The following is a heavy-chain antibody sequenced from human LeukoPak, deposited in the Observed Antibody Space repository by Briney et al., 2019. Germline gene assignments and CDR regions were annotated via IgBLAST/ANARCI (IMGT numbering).Heavy chain of an antibody. CDR2: ISSSSSTI. J-gene: IGHJ4*02. Sequence: GGSLRLSCAASGFTVSSYSMNWVRQAPGKGLEWVSYISSSSSTIYYADSVKGRFTISRDNTKNSLYLQMNSLRAEDTAVYYCARVTAAGTIPWGQGTLVTVSS. CDR3: ARVTAAGTIP. D-gene: IGHD6-13*01. CDR1: GFTVSSYS. V-gene: IGHV3-48*04.